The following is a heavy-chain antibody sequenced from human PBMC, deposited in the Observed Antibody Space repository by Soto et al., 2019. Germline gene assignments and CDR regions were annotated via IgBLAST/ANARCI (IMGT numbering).Heavy chain of an antibody. V-gene: IGHV1-69*13. D-gene: IGHD6-13*01. CDR2: IIPIFGTA. CDR1: GGTLSSYA. J-gene: IGHJ5*02. Sequence: SVKVSCKASGGTLSSYAISWVRQAPGQGLEWMGGIIPIFGTANYAQKFQGRVTITADESTSTAYMELSSLRSEDTAVYYCATDQGSSSDRNWFDPWGQGTLVTVSS. CDR3: ATDQGSSSDRNWFDP.